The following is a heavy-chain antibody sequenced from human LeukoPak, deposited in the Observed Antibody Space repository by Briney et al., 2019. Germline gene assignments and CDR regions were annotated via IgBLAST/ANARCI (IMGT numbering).Heavy chain of an antibody. Sequence: GGSLRLSCAASGFTFSSYSMNWVRQAPGKGLEWVSAISASGASTYYADSVKGRFTISRDNSENTLYLQMNSLRAEDTAVYYCAKKFSPRFVNWFFDYWGQGNLVTVSS. V-gene: IGHV3-23*01. J-gene: IGHJ4*02. CDR3: AKKFSPRFVNWFFDY. D-gene: IGHD3-9*01. CDR2: ISASGAST. CDR1: GFTFSSYS.